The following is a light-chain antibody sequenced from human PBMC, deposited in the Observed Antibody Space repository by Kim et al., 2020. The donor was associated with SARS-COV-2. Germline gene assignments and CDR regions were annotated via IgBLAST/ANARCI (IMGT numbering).Light chain of an antibody. CDR1: QSISRY. V-gene: IGKV1-39*01. CDR3: QQSYSTPPGT. CDR2: AAS. Sequence: SVGDRVTITCRASQSISRYLNWYQQKPGKAPKLLIYAASSLQSEVPSRFSGSGSGPDFTLTIRSLQPEDFATYYCQQSYSTPPGTFGQGTKVDIK. J-gene: IGKJ1*01.